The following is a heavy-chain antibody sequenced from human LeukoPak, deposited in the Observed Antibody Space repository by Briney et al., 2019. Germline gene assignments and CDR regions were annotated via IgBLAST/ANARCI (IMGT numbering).Heavy chain of an antibody. J-gene: IGHJ4*02. Sequence: MASETLSLTCTVSGGSISSSSYYWGWIRQPPGKGLEWIGSIYYSGSTYYNPSLKSRVTISVDTSKNQFSLKLSSVTAADTAVYYCARTGPGTKQQNFDYWGQGTLVTVS. CDR3: ARTGPGTKQQNFDY. V-gene: IGHV4-39*01. CDR1: GGSISSSSYY. CDR2: IYYSGST. D-gene: IGHD1-14*01.